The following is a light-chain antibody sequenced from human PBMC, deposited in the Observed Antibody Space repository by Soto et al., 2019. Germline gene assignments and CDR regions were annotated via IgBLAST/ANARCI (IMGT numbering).Light chain of an antibody. CDR3: QQYNHWPPIT. V-gene: IGKV3-15*01. CDR2: SAT. CDR1: QTVGNS. Sequence: ETVLTQSPDTLSVSPGDRATLSCRASQTVGNSLAWYQQKPGQAPRLLLHSATTRATGVPVRFSGSGSGTEFTLTITSLQSEDSAVYYCQQYNHWPPITFGPGTRLEMK. J-gene: IGKJ5*01.